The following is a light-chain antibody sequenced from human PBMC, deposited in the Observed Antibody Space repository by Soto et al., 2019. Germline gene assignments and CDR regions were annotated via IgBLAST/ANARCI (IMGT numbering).Light chain of an antibody. V-gene: IGKV3-15*01. CDR1: QSLSRN. J-gene: IGKJ2*01. Sequence: EIVMTQSPTTLSVSPGEGATLSCRASQSLSRNLAWYQQKPGQSPRLLIYGASTRASGIPARFSGSGSGTEFTLTISSLESEDFAVYYCQQYNYWPLYTFGQGTKLEIK. CDR3: QQYNYWPLYT. CDR2: GAS.